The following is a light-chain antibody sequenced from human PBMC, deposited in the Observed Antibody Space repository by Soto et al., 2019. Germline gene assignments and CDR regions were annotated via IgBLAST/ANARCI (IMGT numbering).Light chain of an antibody. Sequence: DIQMTQSPSSVSASVGDRVTITCRASQALSTWLAWYQQKPGKAPKLLISAASTLQSGVPSRFSGSGSGTDFTLTISSLQPEDFATYYCQQANGLPVTFGQGTRLEIQ. CDR1: QALSTW. CDR2: AAS. J-gene: IGKJ5*01. CDR3: QQANGLPVT. V-gene: IGKV1-12*01.